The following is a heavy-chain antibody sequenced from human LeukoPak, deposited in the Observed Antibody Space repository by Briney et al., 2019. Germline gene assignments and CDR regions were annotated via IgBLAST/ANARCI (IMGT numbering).Heavy chain of an antibody. CDR1: GGSISSGDRY. J-gene: IGHJ4*02. D-gene: IGHD5-18*01. CDR2: IYSTGNA. CDR3: ARDSYSYGYGGFDY. V-gene: IGHV4-30-4*01. Sequence: PSQTLSLTCTVSGGSISSGDRYWSWIRQSPGKGLEWLGYIYSTGNAYYHPSLKSRVIISVDTSKNQFSLELNSVTAADTAVYYCARDSYSYGYGGFDYWGQGILVTVSS.